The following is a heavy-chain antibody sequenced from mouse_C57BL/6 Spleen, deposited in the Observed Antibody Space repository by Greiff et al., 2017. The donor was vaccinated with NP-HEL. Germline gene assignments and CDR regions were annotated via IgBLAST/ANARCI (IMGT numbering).Heavy chain of an antibody. CDR1: GFTFSSYT. CDR3: ARRAQAPFAY. V-gene: IGHV5-9*01. J-gene: IGHJ3*01. Sequence: VQLKESGGGLVKPGGSLKLSCAASGFTFSSYTMSWVRQTPEKRLEWVATISGGGGNTYYPDSVKGRFTISRDNAKNTLYLQMSSLRSEDTALYYCARRAQAPFAYWGQGTLVTVSA. D-gene: IGHD3-2*02. CDR2: ISGGGGNT.